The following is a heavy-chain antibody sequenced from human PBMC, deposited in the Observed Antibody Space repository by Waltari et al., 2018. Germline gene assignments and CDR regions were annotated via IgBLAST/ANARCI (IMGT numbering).Heavy chain of an antibody. CDR1: GYTLTELS. CDR2: FESEDGET. CDR3: ATVGVVAALGDNYFDY. J-gene: IGHJ4*02. Sequence: QVQLVQSGAEVKKPGASVKVSCKVSGYTLTELSMHWVRQAPGKGLEWMGGFESEDGETIYAQKFQGRVTMTEDTSTDTAYMELSSLRSEDTAVYYCATVGVVAALGDNYFDYWGQGTLVTVSS. V-gene: IGHV1-24*01. D-gene: IGHD2-15*01.